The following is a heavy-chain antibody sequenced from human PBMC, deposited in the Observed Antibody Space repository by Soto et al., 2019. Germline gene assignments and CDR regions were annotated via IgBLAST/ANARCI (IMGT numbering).Heavy chain of an antibody. V-gene: IGHV1-18*01. D-gene: IGHD1-26*01. CDR3: ARDLLVGATLPSYYGMDV. CDR1: GYTFTSYG. Sequence: QVQLVQSGAEVKNPGASVKVSCKASGYTFTSYGISWVRQSPGQGLEWMGWISAYNGNTNYAQKLQGRVTMTTDTSTSTAYMELRSLRSDDTAVYYCARDLLVGATLPSYYGMDVWGQGTTVTVSS. J-gene: IGHJ6*02. CDR2: ISAYNGNT.